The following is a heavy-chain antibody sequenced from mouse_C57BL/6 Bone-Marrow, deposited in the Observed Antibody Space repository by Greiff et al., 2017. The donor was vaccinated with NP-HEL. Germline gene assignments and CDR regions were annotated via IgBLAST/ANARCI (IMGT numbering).Heavy chain of an antibody. CDR2: ILPSIGST. CDR3: ARGGNYWYFDV. CDR1: DSEVFPIAY. J-gene: IGHJ1*03. D-gene: IGHD1-1*02. Sequence: VQLVESGSELRSPGSSVKLSCKDFDSEVFPIAYMSWVRQKPGHGFEWIGGILPSIGSTIYGEKFEDKATLDADTLSNTAYLELNSLTSEDSAIYYCARGGNYWYFDVWGTGTTVTVSS. V-gene: IGHV15-2*01.